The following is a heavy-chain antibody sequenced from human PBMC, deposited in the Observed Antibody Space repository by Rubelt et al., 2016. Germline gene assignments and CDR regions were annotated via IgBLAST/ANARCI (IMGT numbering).Heavy chain of an antibody. CDR1: GYSFTSYW. V-gene: IGHV5-10-1*03. D-gene: IGHD3-3*01. CDR3: AIYDFWSGYYLDY. CDR2: LDPSDSYT. J-gene: IGHJ4*02. Sequence: EVQLVQSGAEVKKPGESLRISCKGSGYSFTSYWISWVRQMPGKGLEWMGRLDPSDSYTNYSPSFQGHGASSADKSISTAYLQWSSLKASDTAMYYCAIYDFWSGYYLDYWGQGTLVTVSS.